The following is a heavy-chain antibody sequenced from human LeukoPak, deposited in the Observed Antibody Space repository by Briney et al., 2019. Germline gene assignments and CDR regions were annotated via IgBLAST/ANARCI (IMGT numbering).Heavy chain of an antibody. CDR3: ARGLRRWLRDPFDY. D-gene: IGHD5-12*01. V-gene: IGHV4-34*01. Sequence: SETLSLTCAVYGGSFSGYSWSWIRQPPGKGLEWIGEINHSGSTNYNPSLKSRVTISVDTSQNQFSRKLSSVTAADTAVYYCARGLRRWLRDPFDYWGQGTLVTVSS. CDR2: INHSGST. J-gene: IGHJ4*02. CDR1: GGSFSGYS.